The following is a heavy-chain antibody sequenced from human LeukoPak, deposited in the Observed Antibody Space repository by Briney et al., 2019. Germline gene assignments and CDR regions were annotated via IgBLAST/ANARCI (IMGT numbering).Heavy chain of an antibody. Sequence: SETLSLTCTVSGDSISSGGFYWNWIRQPAGKGLEWIGRIYTSGTTNYNPSLNSRVTISVDTSKNQFSLKLSSVTAADTAVYYCARNSLIAVALDAFDIWGQGTMVTVSS. J-gene: IGHJ3*02. CDR1: GDSISSGGFY. CDR3: ARNSLIAVALDAFDI. CDR2: IYTSGTT. D-gene: IGHD6-19*01. V-gene: IGHV4-61*02.